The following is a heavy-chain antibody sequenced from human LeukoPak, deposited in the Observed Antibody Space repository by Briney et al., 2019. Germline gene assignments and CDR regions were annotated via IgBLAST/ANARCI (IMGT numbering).Heavy chain of an antibody. Sequence: ASVKVSCKASGYTFTGYYMHWVRQAPGQGLEWMGWINPNSGGTNYAQKFQGRVTMTRDTSISTAYMELSRLRSDDTAVYYCARVMLGSGYSHDAFDIWGQGTMVTVSS. CDR3: ARVMLGSGYSHDAFDI. CDR1: GYTFTGYY. D-gene: IGHD3-22*01. V-gene: IGHV1-2*02. J-gene: IGHJ3*02. CDR2: INPNSGGT.